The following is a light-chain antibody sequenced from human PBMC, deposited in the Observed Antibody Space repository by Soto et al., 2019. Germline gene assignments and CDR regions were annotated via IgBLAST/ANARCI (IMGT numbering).Light chain of an antibody. V-gene: IGKV4-1*01. CDR2: WAS. CDR1: QSVLYSSTNKNY. Sequence: DIVMTQSPDSLAVSLGERATINCKSSQSVLYSSTNKNYLAWYQQKSGQPPKLFIYWASTRESGVPDRFSGTGSETDFTLTISSLQAEDVAVYYCQQYYSSPLTFGGGTRVEI. J-gene: IGKJ4*01. CDR3: QQYYSSPLT.